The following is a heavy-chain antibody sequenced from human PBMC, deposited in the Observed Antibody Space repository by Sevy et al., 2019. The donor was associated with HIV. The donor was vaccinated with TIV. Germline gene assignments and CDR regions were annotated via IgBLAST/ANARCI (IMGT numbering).Heavy chain of an antibody. CDR3: AGDLYGSGSYEFDY. Sequence: GGSLRLSCAASGFTFSSYSMNWVRQAPGKGLEWVSSISSSSSYIYYADSVKGRFTISRDNAKNSLYLQMNSLRAEDTAVYYCAGDLYGSGSYEFDYWGQGTLVTVSS. CDR2: ISSSSSYI. CDR1: GFTFSSYS. D-gene: IGHD3-10*01. V-gene: IGHV3-21*01. J-gene: IGHJ4*02.